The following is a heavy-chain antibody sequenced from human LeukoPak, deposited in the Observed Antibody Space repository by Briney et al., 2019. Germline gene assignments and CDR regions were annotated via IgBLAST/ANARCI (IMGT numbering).Heavy chain of an antibody. CDR3: ARFSGIAAGCDY. Sequence: PSETLSLTCTVSGGSISSSSYYWGWIRQPPGKGLEWIGSIYYSGSTYYNPSLKSRVTISVDTSKNQFSLKLSSVTAADTAVYYCARFSGIAAGCDYWGQGTLVTVSS. CDR2: IYYSGST. J-gene: IGHJ4*02. D-gene: IGHD6-13*01. V-gene: IGHV4-39*01. CDR1: GGSISSSSYY.